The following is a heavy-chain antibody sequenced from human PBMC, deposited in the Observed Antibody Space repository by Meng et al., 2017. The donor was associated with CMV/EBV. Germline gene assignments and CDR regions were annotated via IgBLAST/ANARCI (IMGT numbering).Heavy chain of an antibody. CDR1: GFTFSGYS. CDR2: ISSSSSTI. CDR3: ARGVEGFYY. V-gene: IGHV3-48*04. Sequence: ETLSLTCAASGFTFSGYSMNWVRQAPGKGLEWVSYISSSSSTIYYADSVKGRFTISRDNAKNSLYLQMNSLRAEDTAVYYCARGVEGFYYWGQGTLVTVSS. J-gene: IGHJ4*02.